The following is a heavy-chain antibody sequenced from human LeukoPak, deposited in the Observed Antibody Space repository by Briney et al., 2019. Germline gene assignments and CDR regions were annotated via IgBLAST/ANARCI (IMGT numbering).Heavy chain of an antibody. CDR3: VRSAASFKYYFDY. CDR1: GYSFTSYW. Sequence: GESLKISCKGSGYSFTSYWIGWVRQMPGKGLEWMGIIYPGDSDTRYSPSFQGQVTISADKSISTAYLQWSSLKASDTAMYYCVRSAASFKYYFDYWGQGTLVTVSS. J-gene: IGHJ4*02. V-gene: IGHV5-51*01. D-gene: IGHD6-13*01. CDR2: IYPGDSDT.